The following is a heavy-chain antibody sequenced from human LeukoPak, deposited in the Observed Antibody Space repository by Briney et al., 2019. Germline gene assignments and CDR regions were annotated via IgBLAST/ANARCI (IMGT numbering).Heavy chain of an antibody. CDR1: GFTVSSNY. CDR3: ARRVDATRWFDP. CDR2: INGDGTST. Sequence: GGSLRLSCAASGFTVSSNYMSWVRQAPGKGLEWVSRINGDGTSTIYADSVKGRFTISRDNAKNTLYLQMNSLRDEDTAVYYCARRVDATRWFDPWGQGTLVTVSS. D-gene: IGHD1-1*01. V-gene: IGHV3-74*01. J-gene: IGHJ5*02.